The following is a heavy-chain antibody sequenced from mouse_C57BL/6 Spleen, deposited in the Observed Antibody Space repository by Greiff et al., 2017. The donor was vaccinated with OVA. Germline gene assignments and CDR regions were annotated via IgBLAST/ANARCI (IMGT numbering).Heavy chain of an antibody. CDR2: INPNNGGT. CDR3: ARRPITTVVVPEYFDV. D-gene: IGHD1-1*01. Sequence: EVQLQQSGPELVKPGASVKIPCRASGYTFPDYNMDWVKQSHGKSLEWIGDINPNNGGTIYNQKFKGKATLTVEQSSSTAYMELRSLTSEDTAVYYCARRPITTVVVPEYFDVWGTGTTVTVSS. V-gene: IGHV1-18*01. J-gene: IGHJ1*03. CDR1: GYTFPDYN.